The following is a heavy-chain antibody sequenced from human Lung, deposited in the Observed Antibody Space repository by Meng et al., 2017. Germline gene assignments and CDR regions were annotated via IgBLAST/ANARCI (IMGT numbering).Heavy chain of an antibody. CDR3: ARGPTTMAHDFDY. V-gene: IGHV4-34*01. Sequence: GQLQHGGVGLLKPSETLSLTCVVSGGSFSDYYWSWIRQPPGKGLEWIGEINHSGSTNYNPSLESRATISVDTSQNNLSLKLSSVTAADSAVYYCARGPTTMAHDFDYWGQGTLVTVSS. D-gene: IGHD4-11*01. CDR1: GGSFSDYY. CDR2: INHSGST. J-gene: IGHJ4*02.